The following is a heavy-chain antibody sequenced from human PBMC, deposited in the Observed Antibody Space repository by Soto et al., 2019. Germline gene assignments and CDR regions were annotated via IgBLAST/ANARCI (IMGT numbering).Heavy chain of an antibody. CDR3: ARAPVTPPPRYYYYGMDV. Sequence: QVQLVQSGAEVKKPGSSVKVSCKASGGTFSSYAISWVRQAPGQGLEWMGGIIPIFGTANYAQKFQGRVTITADQSTSTAYMELSSLRSEDTAVYYCARAPVTPPPRYYYYGMDVWGQGTTVTVSS. CDR1: GGTFSSYA. D-gene: IGHD4-4*01. V-gene: IGHV1-69*01. J-gene: IGHJ6*02. CDR2: IIPIFGTA.